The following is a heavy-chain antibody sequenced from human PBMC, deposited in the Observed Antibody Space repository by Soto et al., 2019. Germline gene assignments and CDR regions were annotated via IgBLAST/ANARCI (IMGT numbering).Heavy chain of an antibody. V-gene: IGHV1-8*01. CDR1: GYTFTSHD. Sequence: QVQLVQSGAEVKKPGASVKVSCKASGYTFTSHDINWMRQATGQGLEWMGWMNPHSGHTNYAQKXQXRVXMTRDTSISTAYMELTSLRSEDTAVYYCASDMSTTWGQGTLVTVSS. CDR3: ASDMSTT. D-gene: IGHD2-2*01. J-gene: IGHJ5*02. CDR2: MNPHSGHT.